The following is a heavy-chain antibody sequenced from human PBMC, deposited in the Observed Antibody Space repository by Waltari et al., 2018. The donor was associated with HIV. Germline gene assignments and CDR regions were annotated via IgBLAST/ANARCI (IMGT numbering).Heavy chain of an antibody. D-gene: IGHD3-16*01. CDR3: ARPGGVPAARDLDY. CDR2: INHRGST. V-gene: IGHV4-34*01. CDR1: GGSFSGHY. J-gene: IGHJ4*02. Sequence: QVQLQQWGAGLLKPSETLSLTCAVYGGSFSGHYWSWIRQPPGKGLEWIGEINHRGSTNYNPSLKSRVTISVDTSKNQFSLRLTSVTAADTAVYYCARPGGVPAARDLDYWGQGTLVTVSS.